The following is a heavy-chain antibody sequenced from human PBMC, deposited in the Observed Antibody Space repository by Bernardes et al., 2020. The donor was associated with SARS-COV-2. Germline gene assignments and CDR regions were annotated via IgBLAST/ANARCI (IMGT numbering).Heavy chain of an antibody. CDR3: ARGPLVVPAAIGDYYYYYGMDV. CDR1: GGSFTGYY. Sequence: SETLSLTCAVDGGSFTGYYWNWIRQPPGKGLEWIGGINHSGNTYFNPSLESRVTFSADKSKNQFSLKLSSVTAGDTAVYYCARGPLVVPAAIGDYYYYYGMDVWGQGTTVTVSS. V-gene: IGHV4-34*01. D-gene: IGHD2-2*01. CDR2: INHSGNT. J-gene: IGHJ6*02.